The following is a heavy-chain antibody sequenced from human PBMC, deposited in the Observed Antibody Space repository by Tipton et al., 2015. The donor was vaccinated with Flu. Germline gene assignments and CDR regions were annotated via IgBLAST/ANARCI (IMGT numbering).Heavy chain of an antibody. CDR3: ARDKGYDFWSGSHDAFDI. CDR1: GFTFSSYA. Sequence: SLRLSCAASGFTFSSYAMHRVRQAPGKGLEWVAVISYDGSNKYYADSVKGRFTISRDNSKNTLYLQMNSLRAEDTAVYYCARDKGYDFWSGSHDAFDIWGQGTMVTVSS. D-gene: IGHD3-3*01. CDR2: ISYDGSNK. V-gene: IGHV3-30*01. J-gene: IGHJ3*02.